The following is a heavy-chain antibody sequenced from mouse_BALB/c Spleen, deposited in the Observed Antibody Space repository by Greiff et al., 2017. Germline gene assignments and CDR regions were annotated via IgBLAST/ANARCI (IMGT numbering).Heavy chain of an antibody. D-gene: IGHD2-14*01. Sequence: EVKLVESGGGLVPPGGSRKLSCAASGFTFSDYGMAWVRQAPGKGPEWVAFISNLAYSIYYADTVTGRFTISRENAKNTLYLEMSSLRSEDTAMYYCARDHRYYAMDDWGQGTAGTVSS. CDR3: ARDHRYYAMDD. CDR1: GFTFSDYG. V-gene: IGHV5-15*02. CDR2: ISNLAYSI. J-gene: IGHJ4*01.